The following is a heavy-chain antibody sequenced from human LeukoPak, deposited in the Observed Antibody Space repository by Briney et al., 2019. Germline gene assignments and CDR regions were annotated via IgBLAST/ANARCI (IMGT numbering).Heavy chain of an antibody. V-gene: IGHV3-23*01. CDR2: ISGSGGST. J-gene: IGHJ4*02. CDR3: AKRPGYSIYTEHFDS. Sequence: SGGCLRLSCAASGFTFSSDAMSGGRQAPGKGREWVSAISGSGGSTYYAASVKGRFTISRDNSKNTLYRQMNSLRAEDTPVYYCAKRPGYSIYTEHFDSWGQGTLVTVSS. CDR1: GFTFSSDA. D-gene: IGHD4-11*01.